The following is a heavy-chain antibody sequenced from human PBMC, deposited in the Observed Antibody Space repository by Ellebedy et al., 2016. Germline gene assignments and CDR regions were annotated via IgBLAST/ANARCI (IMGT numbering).Heavy chain of an antibody. CDR2: INTDGRST. CDR3: ARGYRYGLDY. CDR1: GLTFSNYW. V-gene: IGHV3-74*01. D-gene: IGHD5-18*01. Sequence: GGSLRLSXAASGLTFSNYWMHWVRQAPGKGPVWVSHINTDGRSTNYADSVKGRFTISRDNAHNTLYLQMNSLRAEDTAVYFCARGYRYGLDYWGQGTLVTVSS. J-gene: IGHJ4*02.